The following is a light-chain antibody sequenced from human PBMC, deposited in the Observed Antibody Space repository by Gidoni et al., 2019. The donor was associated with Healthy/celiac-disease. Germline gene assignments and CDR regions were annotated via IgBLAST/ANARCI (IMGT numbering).Light chain of an antibody. CDR1: SSDVGSYNL. J-gene: IGLJ2*01. Sequence: QSALTQPASVYGSPGQSIPISCTGTSSDVGSYNLVSWYQQHPGKAPKLMIYEGSKRPSGVPNRFSGSKSGNTASLTISGLQAEDEADYYCCSYAGSSTSYVVFGGGTKLTVL. CDR3: CSYAGSSTSYVV. V-gene: IGLV2-23*01. CDR2: EGS.